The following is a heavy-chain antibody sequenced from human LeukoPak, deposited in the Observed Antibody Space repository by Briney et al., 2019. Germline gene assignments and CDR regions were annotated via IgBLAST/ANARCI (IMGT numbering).Heavy chain of an antibody. CDR1: GYTFTDYY. CDR3: ARDWRAPLTLPFDY. CDR2: INPKSGGT. D-gene: IGHD1-14*01. J-gene: IGHJ4*02. V-gene: IGHV1-2*04. Sequence: ASVKVSCKASGYTFTDYYIHWVRQARGQGLEWMGWINPKSGGTKNAQKFQGWVTMTRDTSISTAYMELSSLRYEDTAVYYCARDWRAPLTLPFDYWGQGTLVTVSS.